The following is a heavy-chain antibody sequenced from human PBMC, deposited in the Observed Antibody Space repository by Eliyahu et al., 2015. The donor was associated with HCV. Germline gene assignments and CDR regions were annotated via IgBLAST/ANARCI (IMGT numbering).Heavy chain of an antibody. CDR2: MRRKPYGGTI. V-gene: IGHV3-49*03. J-gene: IGHJ6*02. CDR3: NRCSVGVVYPSNYYYYAMDV. D-gene: IGHD2-8*01. CDR1: GFIFGDYA. Sequence: EVQLVESGGGLVQPGRSLXLSCTASGFIFGDYALTWFRXAPGKGLEWVGFMRRKPYGGTIEYAASVKGRFTLSRDDSKSIAYLQMNSLKTEDTAVYYCNRCSVGVVYPSNYYYYAMDVWGQGTTVTVSS.